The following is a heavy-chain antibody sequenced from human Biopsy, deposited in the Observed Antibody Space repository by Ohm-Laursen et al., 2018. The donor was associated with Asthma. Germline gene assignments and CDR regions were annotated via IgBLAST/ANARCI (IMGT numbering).Heavy chain of an antibody. CDR3: AKGEWELLEASFDY. V-gene: IGHV3-9*01. J-gene: IGHJ4*02. D-gene: IGHD1-26*01. Sequence: SLRLSCAASGFPFDDYAMHWVRQAPGKGLEWVSGISWNSGSIGYADSVKGRFTISRDNAKNSLYLQMNSLRAEDTALYYCAKGEWELLEASFDYWGQGTLVTVSS. CDR2: ISWNSGSI. CDR1: GFPFDDYA.